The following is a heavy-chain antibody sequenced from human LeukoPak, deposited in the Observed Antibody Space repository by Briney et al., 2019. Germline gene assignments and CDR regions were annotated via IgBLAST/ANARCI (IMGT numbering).Heavy chain of an antibody. Sequence: GGSLSLFCAASGFTFSSYAMSWVRQAPGKGLEWVAAHSGSGGSTYYADSVKGRFTISRDNAKNSLYLQMNSLRADDTALYYCARAGYSSSWYVYYWGQGNLVTVSS. CDR3: ARAGYSSSWYVYY. J-gene: IGHJ4*02. D-gene: IGHD6-13*01. CDR1: GFTFSSYA. V-gene: IGHV3-23*01. CDR2: HSGSGGST.